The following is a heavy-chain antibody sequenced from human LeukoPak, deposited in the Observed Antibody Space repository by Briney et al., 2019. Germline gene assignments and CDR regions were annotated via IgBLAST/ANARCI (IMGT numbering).Heavy chain of an antibody. D-gene: IGHD3-3*01. CDR3: ARVHDFWSGYRPDY. J-gene: IGHJ4*02. CDR2: INHSGST. CDR1: GGSFSGYY. V-gene: IGHV4-34*01. Sequence: MSSETLSLTCAVYGGSFSGYYWSWIRQPPGKGLEWIGEINHSGSTNYNPSLKSRVTISVDTSKNQFSLKLSSVTAADTAVYYCARVHDFWSGYRPDYRGQGTLVTVSS.